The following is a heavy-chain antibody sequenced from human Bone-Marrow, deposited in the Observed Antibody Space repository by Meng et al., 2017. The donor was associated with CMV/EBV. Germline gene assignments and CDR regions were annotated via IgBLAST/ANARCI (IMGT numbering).Heavy chain of an antibody. CDR1: GFTFSSYS. V-gene: IGHV3-21*01. Sequence: GGSLRLSCAASGFTFSSYSMNWVRQAPGKGLEWVSSISSSSSYIYYADSVKGRFTISRDSSKNTLYLQMNSLRPEDTAVYYCVRVYGGNSGCWGQGTLVTVSS. CDR2: ISSSSSYI. D-gene: IGHD4-23*01. CDR3: VRVYGGNSGC. J-gene: IGHJ4*01.